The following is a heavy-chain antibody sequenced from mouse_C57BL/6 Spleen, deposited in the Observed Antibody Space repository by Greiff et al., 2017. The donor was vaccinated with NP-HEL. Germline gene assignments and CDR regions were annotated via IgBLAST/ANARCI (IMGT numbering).Heavy chain of an antibody. D-gene: IGHD2-1*01. CDR1: GFNIKDDY. V-gene: IGHV14-4*01. Sequence: VQLQQSGAELVRPGASVKLSCTASGFNIKDDYMHWVKQRPEQGLEWIGWIDPENGDTEYASKFQGKATITADTSSNTAYLQLSSLTSEDTAVYYCTTYGNYVGAYWGQGTLVTVSA. CDR3: TTYGNYVGAY. J-gene: IGHJ3*01. CDR2: IDPENGDT.